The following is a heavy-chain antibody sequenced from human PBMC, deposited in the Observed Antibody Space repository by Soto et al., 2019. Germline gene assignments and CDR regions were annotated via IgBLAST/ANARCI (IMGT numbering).Heavy chain of an antibody. Sequence: QVQLQESGPGLVKPSETLSLSCTVSGGSISSYYWSWFRQSPGKRMEWIGYVHHSWGSSYNPSLQSRVASSLDTSKSQFSLKVTSVTATDTAVYYCARQGFGPLHGLVDVWGQVTTVTVSS. CDR2: VHHSWGS. D-gene: IGHD3-10*01. CDR1: GGSISSYY. J-gene: IGHJ6*02. CDR3: ARQGFGPLHGLVDV. V-gene: IGHV4-59*08.